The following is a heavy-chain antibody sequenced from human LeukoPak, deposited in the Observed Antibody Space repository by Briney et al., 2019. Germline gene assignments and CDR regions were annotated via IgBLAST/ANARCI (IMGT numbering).Heavy chain of an antibody. CDR1: GFTFSSNW. CDR3: AAVPLNWGSGPAQDEIDY. Sequence: PGGSLRLSCATSGFTFSSNWMSWVRHVPGKGLDWVANIKPDGSAQYYAASVKGRFTVSRDNAKNSVYLQMNSLRAEDTAVYYCAAVPLNWGSGPAQDEIDYWGQGTLVTVSS. J-gene: IGHJ4*02. V-gene: IGHV3-7*01. D-gene: IGHD7-27*01. CDR2: IKPDGSAQ.